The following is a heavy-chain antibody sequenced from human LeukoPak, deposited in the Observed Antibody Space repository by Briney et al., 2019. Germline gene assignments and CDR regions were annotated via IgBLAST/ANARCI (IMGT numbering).Heavy chain of an antibody. CDR3: ASMGATPYYFDY. J-gene: IGHJ4*02. CDR1: GFTFSSNY. CDR2: IYSGGST. Sequence: GGSLRLSCAASGFTFSSNYMSWVRQAPGKGLEWVSVIYSGGSTYYADSVKGRFTISRDNSKNTLYLQMNSLRAEDTAVYYCASMGATPYYFDYWGQGTLVTVSS. V-gene: IGHV3-66*01. D-gene: IGHD1-26*01.